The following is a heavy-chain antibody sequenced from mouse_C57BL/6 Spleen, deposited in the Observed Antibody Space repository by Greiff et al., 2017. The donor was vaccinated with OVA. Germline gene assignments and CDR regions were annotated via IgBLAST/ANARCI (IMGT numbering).Heavy chain of an antibody. CDR3: ARGPYDNFFNY. CDR1: GFTFSDYY. J-gene: IGHJ2*01. CDR2: INYDGSST. Sequence: VKLMESEGGLVQPGSSMKLSCTASGFTFSDYYMAWVRQVPEKGLEWVANINYDGSSTYYLDSLKSRFIISRDNAKNILYLQMSSLKSEDTATYYCARGPYDNFFNYWGQGTTLTVAS. V-gene: IGHV5-16*01. D-gene: IGHD2-1*01.